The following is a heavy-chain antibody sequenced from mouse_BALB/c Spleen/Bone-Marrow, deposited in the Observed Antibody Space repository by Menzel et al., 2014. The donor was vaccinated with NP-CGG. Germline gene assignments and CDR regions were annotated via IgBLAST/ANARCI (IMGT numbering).Heavy chain of an antibody. V-gene: IGHV1-14*01. J-gene: IGHJ4*01. CDR3: ARGKTYAMDY. CDR2: INPNNDGS. Sequence: VQLQQSGPELVKTGASVKMSCKASGYTFTSYVMHWVKQKPGQGLEWIGYINPNNDGSKYNEKFKGKATLTSDKSSSTAYMELSSLTPEDSAVYYCARGKTYAMDYWGQGTSVTVSS. CDR1: GYTFTSYV. D-gene: IGHD2-1*01.